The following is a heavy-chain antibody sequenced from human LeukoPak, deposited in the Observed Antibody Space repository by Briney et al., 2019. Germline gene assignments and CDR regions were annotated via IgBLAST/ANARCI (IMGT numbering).Heavy chain of an antibody. CDR2: ISGEGVYT. D-gene: IGHD3-10*01. CDR1: GFTFSTYA. Sequence: GGSVTLFCAASGFTFSTYAMTWVRQAPGKGLEWVSSISGEGVYTYYADFVKGRFTISRDNYNNTLYLPMNNLRAEDTAVYYCAKGLDGSGSYSPLDYWDQGTLVTVSS. CDR3: AKGLDGSGSYSPLDY. J-gene: IGHJ4*02. V-gene: IGHV3-23*01.